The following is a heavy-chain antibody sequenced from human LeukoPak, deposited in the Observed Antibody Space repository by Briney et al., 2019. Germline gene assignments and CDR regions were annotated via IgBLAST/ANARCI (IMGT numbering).Heavy chain of an antibody. CDR2: IKSKIDGVTT. CDR1: GFTFSNAL. CDR3: TTISITPI. V-gene: IGHV3-15*01. Sequence: NAGGSLRLSCAASGFTFSNALMRWVRQAPGKGLEGVGRIKSKIDGVTTNYAAPVKGRFTISRDDSKNTMCLQMNSLKTEDTAVYYCTTISITPIWGQGTTVTASS. J-gene: IGHJ3*02. D-gene: IGHD5-12*01.